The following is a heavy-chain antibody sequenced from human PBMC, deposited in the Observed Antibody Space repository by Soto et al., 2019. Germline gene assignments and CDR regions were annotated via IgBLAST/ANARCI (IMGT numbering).Heavy chain of an antibody. Sequence: ASVKVSCKASGYTFTSYAMHWVRQAPGQRLEWMGWINAGNGNTKYSQKFQGRVTITRDTSASTAYMELSSLRSEDTAVYYCARTYDFWTSNDYWGQGTLVIVSS. CDR2: INAGNGNT. V-gene: IGHV1-3*01. J-gene: IGHJ4*02. CDR1: GYTFTSYA. CDR3: ARTYDFWTSNDY. D-gene: IGHD3-3*01.